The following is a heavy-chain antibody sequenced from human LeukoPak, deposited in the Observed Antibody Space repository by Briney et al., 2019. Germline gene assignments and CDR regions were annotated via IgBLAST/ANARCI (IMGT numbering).Heavy chain of an antibody. D-gene: IGHD4-23*01. V-gene: IGHV3-33*01. J-gene: IGHJ4*02. CDR3: AREGPRGNSQFDY. CDR1: GFTFSNYG. Sequence: PGKSLSLSCAASGFTFSNYGMRWVRQAPGKGLEWVALIWYDGSNKYYTDSVKGRLTISRDNSKDTLFLQMNSLRAEDTAVYYCAREGPRGNSQFDYWGQGTLVTVSS. CDR2: IWYDGSNK.